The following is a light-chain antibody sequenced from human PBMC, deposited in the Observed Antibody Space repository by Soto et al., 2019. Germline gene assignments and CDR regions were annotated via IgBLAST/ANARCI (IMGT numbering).Light chain of an antibody. CDR2: DAS. CDR1: QSVPNF. CDR3: QQYNDWSSR. V-gene: IGKV1-5*01. Sequence: DIQMTQSPSTLPASVGDSVTITCRASQSVPNFLAWYQQKPGKAPKLLIYDASTLEDGVPSRFSGSGSGTQFTLTISSVQPDDYATYYCQQYNDWSSRFGQGTKLEIK. J-gene: IGKJ2*03.